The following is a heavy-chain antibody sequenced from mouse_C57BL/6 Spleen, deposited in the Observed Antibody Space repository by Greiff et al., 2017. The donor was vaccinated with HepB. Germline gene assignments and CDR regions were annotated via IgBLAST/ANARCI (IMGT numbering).Heavy chain of an antibody. CDR3: TRGPRFITTVVAPYFDV. D-gene: IGHD1-1*01. V-gene: IGHV1-15*01. CDR2: IDPETGGT. J-gene: IGHJ1*03. Sequence: VQLQQSGAELVRPGASVTLSCKASGYTFTDYEMHWVKQTPVHGLEWIGAIDPETGGTAYNQKFKGKAILTADKSSSTAYMELRSLTSEDSAVYYCTRGPRFITTVVAPYFDVWGTGTTVTVSS. CDR1: GYTFTDYE.